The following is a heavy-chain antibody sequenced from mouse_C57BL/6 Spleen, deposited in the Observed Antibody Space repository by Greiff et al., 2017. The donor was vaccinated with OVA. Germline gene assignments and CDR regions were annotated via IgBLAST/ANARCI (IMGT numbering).Heavy chain of an antibody. CDR1: GFSLTSYG. CDR2: IWSGGST. V-gene: IGHV2-2*01. Sequence: VQLQQSGPGLVQPSQSLSITCTVSGFSLTSYGVHWVRQSPGKGLEWLGVIWSGGSTDYNAAFISRLSISKDNSKSQVFFKMNSLQADDTAIYYCPYGNSYAMDYWGQGTSVTVSS. J-gene: IGHJ4*01. D-gene: IGHD2-1*01. CDR3: PYGNSYAMDY.